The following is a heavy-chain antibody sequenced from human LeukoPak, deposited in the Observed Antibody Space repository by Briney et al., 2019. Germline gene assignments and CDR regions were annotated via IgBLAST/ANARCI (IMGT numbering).Heavy chain of an antibody. J-gene: IGHJ6*02. V-gene: IGHV1-69*13. D-gene: IGHD2-2*01. CDR1: GGTFSSYA. CDR3: ARAPIVVVPAAKSWDYYYGMDV. CDR2: IIPIFGTA. Sequence: ASVKVSCKASGGTFSSYAISWVRQAPGQGLEWMGGIIPIFGTANYAQKFQGRVTITADESTSTAYMELSSLRSEDTAVYYCARAPIVVVPAAKSWDYYYGMDVWGQGTTVTDSS.